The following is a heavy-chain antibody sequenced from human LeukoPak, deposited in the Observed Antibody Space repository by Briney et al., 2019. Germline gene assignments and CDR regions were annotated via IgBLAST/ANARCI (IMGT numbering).Heavy chain of an antibody. J-gene: IGHJ4*02. D-gene: IGHD6-19*01. CDR1: GFSFSNSW. Sequence: GSLRLSCAASGFSFSNSWMSWVRQAPGKGLEWVANIKQDGSERYYVDSVKGRFTISRDNTKNSLYLQMDSLRAEDTAVYYCVRISTAVAGADYWGQGTLVTVSS. CDR2: IKQDGSER. V-gene: IGHV3-7*01. CDR3: VRISTAVAGADY.